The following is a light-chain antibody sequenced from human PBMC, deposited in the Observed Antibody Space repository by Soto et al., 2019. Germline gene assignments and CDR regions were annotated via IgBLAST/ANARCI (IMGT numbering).Light chain of an antibody. CDR3: QQHGSSPFT. J-gene: IGKJ3*01. CDR2: GAS. V-gene: IGKV3-20*01. CDR1: QRVSSSY. Sequence: EIVLTQSPGTLSLSPGERATLSCRASQRVSSSYLAWYQQKPGQAPRLLIYGASSRATGIPDRVSGSGSGTDFSLTISRLEPEDSAVYYCQQHGSSPFTFXPGTKVDIK.